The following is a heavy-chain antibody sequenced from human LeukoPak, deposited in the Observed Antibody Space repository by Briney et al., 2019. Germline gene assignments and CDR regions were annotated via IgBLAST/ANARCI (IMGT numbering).Heavy chain of an antibody. CDR1: GGSISSYY. J-gene: IGHJ4*02. D-gene: IGHD3-22*01. CDR3: ASGGDSSGYYSGY. Sequence: SETLSLTCAVSGGSISSYYWSWIRQPPGKGLEWIGYIYYSGSTNYNPSLKSRVTISVDTSKNPFSLKLSSVTAADTAVHYCASGGDSSGYYSGYWGQGTLVTVSS. CDR2: IYYSGST. V-gene: IGHV4-59*01.